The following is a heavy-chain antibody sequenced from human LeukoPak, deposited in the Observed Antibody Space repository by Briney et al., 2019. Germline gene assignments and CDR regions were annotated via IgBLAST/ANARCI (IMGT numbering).Heavy chain of an antibody. D-gene: IGHD6-13*01. Sequence: GGSLRLSCAASGFTFSSYGMHWVRQAPGKGLEWVAVISYDGSNKYYADSVKGRFTISRDNSKNTLYLQMNSLRAEDTAVYYCATRYSSSVFGYWGQGTLVTVSS. CDR1: GFTFSSYG. V-gene: IGHV3-30*03. CDR2: ISYDGSNK. CDR3: ATRYSSSVFGY. J-gene: IGHJ4*02.